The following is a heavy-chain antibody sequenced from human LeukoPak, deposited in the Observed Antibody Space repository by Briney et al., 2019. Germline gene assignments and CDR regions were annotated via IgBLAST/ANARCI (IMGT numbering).Heavy chain of an antibody. CDR2: IYYSGST. Sequence: SETLSLTCTVSGGSVSGGSYYWGCIRQPPGKGLEWIGYIYYSGSTNYNPSLKSRVTISVDTSKNQFSLKLSSVTAADTAVYYCARTLVSTGGMAWGQGTLVTVSS. CDR3: ARTLVSTGGMA. V-gene: IGHV4-61*01. D-gene: IGHD5/OR15-5a*01. J-gene: IGHJ5*02. CDR1: GGSVSGGSYY.